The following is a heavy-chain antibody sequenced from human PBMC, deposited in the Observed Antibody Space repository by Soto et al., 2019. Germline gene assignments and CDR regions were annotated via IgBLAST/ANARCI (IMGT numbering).Heavy chain of an antibody. CDR3: ARDSDYYDSSGYYPEYFQH. V-gene: IGHV3-48*02. J-gene: IGHJ1*01. CDR1: GFTFSSYS. D-gene: IGHD3-22*01. Sequence: EVQLVESGGGLVQPGGSLRLSCAASGFTFSSYSMNWVRQAPGKGLEWVSYISRSSRTTYYADSVKGRFTISRDNAKNSLYLQMNSLRDEDTAVYYCARDSDYYDSSGYYPEYFQHWGQGTLVTVSS. CDR2: ISRSSRTT.